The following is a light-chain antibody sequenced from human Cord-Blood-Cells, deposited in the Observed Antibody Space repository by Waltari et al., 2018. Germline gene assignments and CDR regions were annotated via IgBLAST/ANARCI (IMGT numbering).Light chain of an antibody. J-gene: IGLJ2*01. CDR2: DVS. CDR1: CSDVGGYNY. V-gene: IGLV2-14*01. Sequence: QSALTRLASVSGSPGQSLTISCTGTCSDVGGYNYVSWYQQHPGKAPKLMIYDVSNRPSGVSNRFSGSKSGNTASLTISGLQAEDEADYYCSSYTSSSTLVFGGGTKLTVL. CDR3: SSYTSSSTLV.